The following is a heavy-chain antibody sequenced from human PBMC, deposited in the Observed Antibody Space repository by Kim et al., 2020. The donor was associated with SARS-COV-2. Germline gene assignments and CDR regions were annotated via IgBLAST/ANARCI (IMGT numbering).Heavy chain of an antibody. CDR3: ARHVDYGDYVAFDY. V-gene: IGHV5-51*01. CDR2: IYPADSDT. Sequence: GESLKISCKGSGYSFTNYWIAWVRQMPGKGLEWMGIIYPADSDTRYSPSFQGQVTISADKSISTAYLQWSSLKASDTAMYYCARHVDYGDYVAFDYWGQGTLVTVSS. D-gene: IGHD4-17*01. CDR1: GYSFTNYW. J-gene: IGHJ4*02.